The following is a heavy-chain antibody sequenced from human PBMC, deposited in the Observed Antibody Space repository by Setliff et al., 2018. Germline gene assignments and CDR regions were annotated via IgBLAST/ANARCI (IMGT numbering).Heavy chain of an antibody. Sequence: SETLSLTCTVSGGSISSGTYYWSWTRQPAGKGLEWIGRLHTSGSIDYNPSLKSRVTISVDTSKNQFSLRLRSVTAADTAVYFCARDNTMVGATDYWGLGTLVTVS. D-gene: IGHD1-26*01. CDR2: LHTSGSI. CDR3: ARDNTMVGATDY. J-gene: IGHJ4*02. CDR1: GGSISSGTYY. V-gene: IGHV4-61*02.